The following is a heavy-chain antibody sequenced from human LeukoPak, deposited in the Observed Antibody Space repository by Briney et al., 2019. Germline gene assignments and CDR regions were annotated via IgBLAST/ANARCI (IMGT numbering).Heavy chain of an antibody. V-gene: IGHV4-59*08. CDR2: IYYSGST. J-gene: IGHJ4*02. CDR3: ARHERIAAADTFDY. D-gene: IGHD6-13*01. CDR1: GGSISSYY. Sequence: SETLSLTCTVSGGSISSYYWSWIRQPPGKGLEWIGYIYYSGSTNYNPSLKSRVTISVDTSKNQFSLKLSSVTAADTAVYYCARHERIAAADTFDYWGQGTLVTVSS.